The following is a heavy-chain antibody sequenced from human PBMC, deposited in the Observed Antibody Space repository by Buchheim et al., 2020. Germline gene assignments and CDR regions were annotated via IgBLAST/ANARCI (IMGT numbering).Heavy chain of an antibody. J-gene: IGHJ4*02. D-gene: IGHD2/OR15-2a*01. V-gene: IGHV4-39*01. CDR1: GDSIATTKYY. Sequence: QVQMMESGPGLVRSSETLSRTCSVSGDSIATTKYYWGWIRQSPGKGLEWLGSIYQTGLTFYNPSLRSRLTMSLDTSRNQFSLKLTSVTAADTAIYFCARLYVQGHRNIDLWGQG. CDR2: IYQTGLT. CDR3: ARLYVQGHRNIDL.